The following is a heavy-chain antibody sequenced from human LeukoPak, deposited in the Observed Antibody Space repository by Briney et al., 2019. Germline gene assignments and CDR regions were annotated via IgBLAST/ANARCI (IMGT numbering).Heavy chain of an antibody. CDR1: GYTFTDYG. Sequence: ASAKASCKASGYTFTDYGISWVRQAPGQGLEWMGWINTYNGNTNYAQNLQGRVTMTTDTSTSTAYMELRSLRSDDTAVYYCARSSGWYDYWGQGTLVTVSS. CDR2: INTYNGNT. D-gene: IGHD6-19*01. V-gene: IGHV1-18*01. J-gene: IGHJ4*02. CDR3: ARSSGWYDY.